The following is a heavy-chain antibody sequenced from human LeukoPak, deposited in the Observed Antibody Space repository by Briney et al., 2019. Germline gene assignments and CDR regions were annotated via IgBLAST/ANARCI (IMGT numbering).Heavy chain of an antibody. CDR2: ISSSSSYI. Sequence: GGSLRLSCAASGFTFSAHSMNWVRQAPGKGLEWVSSISSSSSYIYYADSVKGRFTISRDNAKNSRYLQMNSLRAEDTAVYYCARDAPPHYCSGGSCYSGIDYWGQGTLVTVSS. D-gene: IGHD2-15*01. CDR3: ARDAPPHYCSGGSCYSGIDY. V-gene: IGHV3-21*01. J-gene: IGHJ4*02. CDR1: GFTFSAHS.